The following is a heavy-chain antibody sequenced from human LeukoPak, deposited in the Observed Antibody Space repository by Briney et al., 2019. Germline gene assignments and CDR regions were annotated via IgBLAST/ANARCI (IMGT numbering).Heavy chain of an antibody. CDR3: ARVGSSGWEDY. CDR2: IRNKANSYTI. Sequence: PGGSLRLSCAASGFTFSDHYMDWVRQAPGKELEWVGRIRNKANSYTIEYAASVKGRFTISRDDSKNSLFLQINSLKIEDTAVYYCARVGSSGWEDYWGQGTLVTVSS. CDR1: GFTFSDHY. V-gene: IGHV3-72*01. D-gene: IGHD6-19*01. J-gene: IGHJ4*02.